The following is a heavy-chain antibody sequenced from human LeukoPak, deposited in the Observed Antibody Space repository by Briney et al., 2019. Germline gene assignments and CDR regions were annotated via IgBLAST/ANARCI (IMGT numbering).Heavy chain of an antibody. CDR2: ISSSSSYI. D-gene: IGHD3-22*01. Sequence: GGSLRLSCAASGFTFSSYSMNWVRQAPGKGLEWVSSISSSSSYIYYADSVKGRFTISRDNAKNSLYLQMNSLRAEDTAVYYCARGRTYYYDSSGYPLDYWGQGTLVTVSS. V-gene: IGHV3-21*01. CDR3: ARGRTYYYDSSGYPLDY. CDR1: GFTFSSYS. J-gene: IGHJ4*02.